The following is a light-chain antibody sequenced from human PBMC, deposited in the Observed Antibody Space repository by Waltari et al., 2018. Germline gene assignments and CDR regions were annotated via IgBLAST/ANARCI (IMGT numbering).Light chain of an antibody. CDR2: ATS. CDR3: QQSYSAPKT. V-gene: IGKV1-39*01. J-gene: IGKJ1*01. CDR1: QSISNY. Sequence: DIQMTQSPSSLSASIGDRVTITCRASQSISNYLNWYQKKPGKAPKILIYATSRLESGAPSRFSGSGSGTDFTLTISSLQLEDFATYYCQQSYSAPKTFGQGTRVEIK.